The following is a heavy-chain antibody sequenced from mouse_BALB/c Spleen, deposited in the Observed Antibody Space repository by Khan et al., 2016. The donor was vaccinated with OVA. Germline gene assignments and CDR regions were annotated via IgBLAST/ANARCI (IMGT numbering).Heavy chain of an antibody. CDR3: AREWADWFPY. CDR1: GYTFTDHY. CDR2: FYPGSDNT. V-gene: IGHV1-77*01. J-gene: IGHJ3*01. D-gene: IGHD1-3*01. Sequence: QVQLKESGAELARPGASVKLSCKASGYTFTDHYINWMRQRTGQGLEWIGEFYPGSDNTYYNEKFKGKATLTADKSSSTAYMQLSSLTSEDSAVYFCAREWADWFPYGGQGTLVTGSA.